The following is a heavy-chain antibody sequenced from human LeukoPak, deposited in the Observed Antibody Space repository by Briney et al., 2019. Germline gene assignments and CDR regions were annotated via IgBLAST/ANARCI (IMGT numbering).Heavy chain of an antibody. J-gene: IGHJ3*02. D-gene: IGHD4-17*01. CDR2: ISSSSSYI. Sequence: GESLKISCAASGFTFCSYSMNWVRQAPGKGLEWVSSISSSSSYIYYADSVKGRFTISRDNAKNSLYLQMNSLRAEDTAVYYCARDRDYGDYRDAFDIWGQGTMVTVSS. V-gene: IGHV3-21*01. CDR3: ARDRDYGDYRDAFDI. CDR1: GFTFCSYS.